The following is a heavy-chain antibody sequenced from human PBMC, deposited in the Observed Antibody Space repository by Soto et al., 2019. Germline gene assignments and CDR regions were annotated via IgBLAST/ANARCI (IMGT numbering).Heavy chain of an antibody. D-gene: IGHD1-1*01. CDR2: INHSGIT. J-gene: IGHJ4*02. V-gene: IGHV4-34*01. CDR1: GGSFSGYF. CDR3: VRGPYNYNSRYFDY. Sequence: SETLSLTCTVSGGSFSGYFWTWIRQPPGKGLEWLVEINHSGITNYNPSVESRVSMSVDTSKNQFSLRLYSVTAADTAVYYCVRGPYNYNSRYFDYWGQGTLVTSPQ.